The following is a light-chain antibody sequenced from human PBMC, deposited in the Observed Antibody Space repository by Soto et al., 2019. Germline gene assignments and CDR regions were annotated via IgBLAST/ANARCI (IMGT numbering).Light chain of an antibody. CDR1: QSVLYSSNNKNY. Sequence: DIVMTQSPDSLAVSLGERATINCKSSQSVLYSSNNKNYLAWYQQKPGQPPKLLIYWASTRESGVPDRFSGSGSGTDFTLTSSSLQAEDGAVYYCQQYYSTPQTFGQGNKVEIK. J-gene: IGKJ1*01. V-gene: IGKV4-1*01. CDR3: QQYYSTPQT. CDR2: WAS.